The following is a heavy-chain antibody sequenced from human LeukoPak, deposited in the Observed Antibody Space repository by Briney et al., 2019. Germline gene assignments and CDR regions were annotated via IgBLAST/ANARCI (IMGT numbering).Heavy chain of an antibody. D-gene: IGHD3-22*01. V-gene: IGHV3-11*01. J-gene: IGHJ3*02. CDR2: ITSTGGSA. Sequence: KPGGSLRLSCAASGFSFTNYYMSWIRQAPGKGLEWVSYITSTGGSAFYADSVKGRFTISRDNAKNSLFLQMNSLRAEDTALYFCAKSQGYDRGCFDIWGQGTMVTVSS. CDR3: AKSQGYDRGCFDI. CDR1: GFSFTNYY.